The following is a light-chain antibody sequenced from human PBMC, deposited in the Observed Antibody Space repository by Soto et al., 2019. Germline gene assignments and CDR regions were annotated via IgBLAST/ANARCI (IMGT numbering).Light chain of an antibody. CDR1: TSNIGSNT. V-gene: IGLV1-44*01. CDR3: AAWDDSLNDHVI. CDR2: SNN. Sequence: QSVPTQPPSASGTPGQRVTISCSGSTSNIGSNTVNWYQQLPGTAPKLLIYSNNQRPSGVPDRFSGSKSGTSASLAISGLQSEDEADYYCAAWDDSLNDHVIFGGGTKLTVL. J-gene: IGLJ2*01.